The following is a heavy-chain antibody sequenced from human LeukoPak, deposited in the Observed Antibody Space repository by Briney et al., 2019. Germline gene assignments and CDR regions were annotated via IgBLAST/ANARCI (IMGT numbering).Heavy chain of an antibody. CDR2: ISWNSGDI. CDR3: AKASGYDLSNWFDP. J-gene: IGHJ5*02. CDR1: GFTFDDYA. D-gene: IGHD5-12*01. V-gene: IGHV3-9*01. Sequence: PGRSLRLSCAASGFTFDDYAMHWVRQAPGKGLEWVSGISWNSGDIGYADSVKGRFTISRDNAKNSLYLQMNSLRAEDTALYYGAKASGYDLSNWFDPWGQGTQVTVSS.